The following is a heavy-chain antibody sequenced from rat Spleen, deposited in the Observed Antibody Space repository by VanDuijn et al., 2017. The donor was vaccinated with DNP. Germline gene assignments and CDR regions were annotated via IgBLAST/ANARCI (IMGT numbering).Heavy chain of an antibody. CDR1: GFTFSDYN. V-gene: IGHV5-7*01. CDR2: ISYDGSST. CDR3: GRDLGGDY. J-gene: IGHJ2*01. D-gene: IGHD5-1*01. Sequence: EVQLVESGGGLVQPGRSLKLSCVASGFTFSDYNMAWVRQAPKKGLEWVATISYDGSSTYYRDSVKGRFTISRDNAENTVYLQMNSLRSEDTATYYCGRDLGGDYWGQGVMVTVSS.